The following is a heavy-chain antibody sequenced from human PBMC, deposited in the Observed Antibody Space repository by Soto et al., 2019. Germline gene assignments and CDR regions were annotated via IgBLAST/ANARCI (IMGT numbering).Heavy chain of an antibody. CDR2: IYYSGST. CDR3: ARLDNPIAVAASYYFDY. D-gene: IGHD6-19*01. V-gene: IGHV4-59*08. Sequence: SETLSLTCTVSGGSISSYYWSWIRQAPGKGLEWIGYIYYSGSTNYNPSLKSRVTISVDTSKNQFSLKLSSVTAADTAVYYCARLDNPIAVAASYYFDYWGQGTLVTVSS. J-gene: IGHJ4*02. CDR1: GGSISSYY.